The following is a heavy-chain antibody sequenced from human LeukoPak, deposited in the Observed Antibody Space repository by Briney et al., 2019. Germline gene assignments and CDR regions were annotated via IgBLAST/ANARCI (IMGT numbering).Heavy chain of an antibody. J-gene: IGHJ4*02. CDR3: ARDRSRFHDFWSGQPHPAFDY. D-gene: IGHD3-3*01. CDR2: IRGETDRGSN. CDR1: GFVFSDYT. V-gene: IGHV3-49*03. Sequence: GGSLRLSCSPSGFVFSDYTLSWFRQAPGKGLEWGGFIRGETDRGSNEYAASVKGRFTMVRDDTKRLAYLQMNSVRTEDKAIYNCARDRSRFHDFWSGQPHPAFDYWGQGTLVTVSS.